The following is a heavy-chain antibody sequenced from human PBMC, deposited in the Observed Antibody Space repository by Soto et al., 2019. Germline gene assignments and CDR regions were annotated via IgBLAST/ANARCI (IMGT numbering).Heavy chain of an antibody. CDR3: ARTELMGYYYDSSGYGPFDY. CDR1: GFTFSSYA. J-gene: IGHJ4*02. Sequence: GGSLRLFCAASGFTFSSYAMHWVRQAPGKGLEWVAVISYDGSNKYYADSVKGRFTISRDNSKNTLYLQMNSLRAEDTAVYYCARTELMGYYYDSSGYGPFDYWGQGTLVTVSS. D-gene: IGHD3-22*01. CDR2: ISYDGSNK. V-gene: IGHV3-30-3*01.